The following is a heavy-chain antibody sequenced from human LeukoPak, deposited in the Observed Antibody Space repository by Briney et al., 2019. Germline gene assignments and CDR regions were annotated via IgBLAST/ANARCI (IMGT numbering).Heavy chain of an antibody. V-gene: IGHV1-18*01. CDR2: ISAYNGNT. Sequence: ASVKVSCKASGYTFTSYGISWVRQAPGQGLEWMGWISAYNGNTNYAQKLQGRVTMTTDTSTSTAYMELRSLRSDDTAVYYCARVVVVPAAIGSYYYYYVDVWGKGTTVTVSS. D-gene: IGHD2-2*01. CDR3: ARVVVVPAAIGSYYYYYVDV. CDR1: GYTFTSYG. J-gene: IGHJ6*03.